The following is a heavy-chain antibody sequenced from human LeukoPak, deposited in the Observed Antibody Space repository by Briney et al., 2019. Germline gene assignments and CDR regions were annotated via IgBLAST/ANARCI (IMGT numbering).Heavy chain of an antibody. CDR2: IIPILGIA. J-gene: IGHJ4*02. CDR3: ARDYEGGYSYGR. V-gene: IGHV1-69*04. D-gene: IGHD5-18*01. CDR1: GGTFSSYT. Sequence: SVKVSCKASGGTFSSYTISWVRQAPGQGLERMGRIIPILGIANYAQKFQGRVTITADKSTSTAYMGLSSLRSEDTAVYYCARDYEGGYSYGRWGQGTLVTVSS.